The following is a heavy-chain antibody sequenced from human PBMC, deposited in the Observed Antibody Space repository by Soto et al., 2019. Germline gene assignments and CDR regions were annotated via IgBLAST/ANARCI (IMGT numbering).Heavy chain of an antibody. J-gene: IGHJ4*02. CDR2: IKSKTDGVTK. V-gene: IGHV3-15*07. CDR3: TSAPQGALTGDRASS. CDR1: GFTLSSAW. D-gene: IGHD3-9*01. Sequence: EVQLVESGGGLVKPGGSLRLSCAVSGFTLSSAWMHWVRQAPGKGLEWVGRIKSKTDGVTKDYSAPVRARFTITLDDSKNTLYLQMERLKTEDTDVYYCTSAPQGALTGDRASSGGEGTLVPVSS.